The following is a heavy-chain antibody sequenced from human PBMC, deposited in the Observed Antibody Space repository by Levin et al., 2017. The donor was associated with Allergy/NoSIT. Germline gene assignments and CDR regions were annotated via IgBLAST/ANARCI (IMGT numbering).Heavy chain of an antibody. CDR3: AKGGSLAAAAVEYFDY. J-gene: IGHJ4*02. CDR1: GFTFSSYA. CDR2: ISGSGSST. D-gene: IGHD6-13*01. V-gene: IGHV3-23*01. Sequence: GESLKISCAASGFTFSSYAMSWVRQAPGKGLEWVSAISGSGSSTYYAVSVQGRFTISRDNSKNTLYLQMNSLRAEDTALYYCAKGGSLAAAAVEYFDYWGQGTLVTVSS.